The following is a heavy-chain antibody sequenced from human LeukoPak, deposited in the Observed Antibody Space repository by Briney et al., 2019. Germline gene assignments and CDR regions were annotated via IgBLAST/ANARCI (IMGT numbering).Heavy chain of an antibody. CDR2: ISWNGGST. D-gene: IGHD3-10*01. V-gene: IGHV3-20*04. CDR1: GFTFDDYG. J-gene: IGHJ4*02. Sequence: GESLKISCAASGFTFDDYGMSWVRQAPGKGLEWVSFISWNGGSTGYADSVKGRFTISRDKAKNSLYLQMSSLRAEDTALYYCAREETRITMLRGVTYFEYWGQGTLVTVSS. CDR3: AREETRITMLRGVTYFEY.